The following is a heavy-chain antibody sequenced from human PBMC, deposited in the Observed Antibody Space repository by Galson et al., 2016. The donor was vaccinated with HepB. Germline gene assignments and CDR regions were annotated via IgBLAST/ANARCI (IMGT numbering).Heavy chain of an antibody. CDR1: GYTFTSYG. D-gene: IGHD3-22*01. CDR3: ARGSSSGFLNWFDP. J-gene: IGHJ5*02. CDR2: ISAYNGNT. Sequence: SVKVSCRASGYTFTSYGISWVRQAPGQGLEWMGWISAYNGNTNYAQKFQGRVTMTTDTSTSTAYMELRSLRSDDTAVYYCARGSSSGFLNWFDPWGQGTLVTVSS. V-gene: IGHV1-18*01.